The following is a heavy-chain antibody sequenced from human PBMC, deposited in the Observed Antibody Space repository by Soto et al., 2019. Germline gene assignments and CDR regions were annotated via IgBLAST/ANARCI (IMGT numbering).Heavy chain of an antibody. J-gene: IGHJ6*02. CDR2: IYNGGST. Sequence: PSETLSLTCTVSGGSISIGDYYWSCFRQPPGKGLEWIAYIYNGGSTYYNPSLKSRMTIYVDTSKNQFSLNVSSVTAADTAVYYCARAGTSFYHGMDVWGLGTTVTVSS. CDR1: GGSISIGDYY. V-gene: IGHV4-30-4*01. D-gene: IGHD1-1*01. CDR3: ARAGTSFYHGMDV.